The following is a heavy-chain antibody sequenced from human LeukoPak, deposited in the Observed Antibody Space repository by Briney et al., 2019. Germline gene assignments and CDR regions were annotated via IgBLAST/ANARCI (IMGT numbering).Heavy chain of an antibody. CDR1: GYTFTSYG. D-gene: IGHD6-6*01. Sequence: ASVKVSCKASGYTFTSYGIIWVRQAPGQGLEWMGWISTYNGNTNYAQKIQGRVTMTTDTSTSTAYMELRSLRSDDTAVYYCARNFAPSIAARPGDWFDPWGQGTLVTVSS. J-gene: IGHJ5*02. CDR3: ARNFAPSIAARPGDWFDP. V-gene: IGHV1-18*01. CDR2: ISTYNGNT.